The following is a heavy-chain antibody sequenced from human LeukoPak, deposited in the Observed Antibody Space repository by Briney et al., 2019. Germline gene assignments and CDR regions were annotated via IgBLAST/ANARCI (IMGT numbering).Heavy chain of an antibody. Sequence: PGGSLRLSCAASGFTFSSYWMSWVRQAPGKGLEWVVNIKQDGSEKYSVDSVKGRFTISRDNAKNSLYMQMNSLRAEDTAVYYCARVMSASVWRSYGSYYYYYYMDIWGKGTTVTVSS. V-gene: IGHV3-7*01. CDR1: GFTFSSYW. D-gene: IGHD3-16*01. CDR3: ARVMSASVWRSYGSYYYYYYMDI. CDR2: IKQDGSEK. J-gene: IGHJ6*03.